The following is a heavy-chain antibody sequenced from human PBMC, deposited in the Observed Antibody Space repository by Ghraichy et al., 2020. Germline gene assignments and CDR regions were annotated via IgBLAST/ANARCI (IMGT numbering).Heavy chain of an antibody. Sequence: GGSLRLSCAASGFTFSSYSMNWVRQAPGKGLEWVSSISSSSNYIYYADSVKGRFTISGDNAKNSLYLQMNNLRAEDTAVYYCARGLNVGYCSGGSCYSTDYDAFDIWGQGTMVTVSS. J-gene: IGHJ3*02. CDR3: ARGLNVGYCSGGSCYSTDYDAFDI. D-gene: IGHD2-15*01. CDR1: GFTFSSYS. V-gene: IGHV3-21*01. CDR2: ISSSSNYI.